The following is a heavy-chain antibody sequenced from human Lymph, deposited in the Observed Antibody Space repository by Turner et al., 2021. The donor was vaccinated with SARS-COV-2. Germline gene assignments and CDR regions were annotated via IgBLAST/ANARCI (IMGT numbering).Heavy chain of an antibody. CDR2: ISYDGSNK. Sequence: HVQLVESGGGVVRPGRSLRLSCAASGFNFNNYPMHWVRQAPGKGLEWVAVISYDGSNKYYADSVKVRFTISRDNSKNTLYLQMNSLRAEDTAVYYCARDSSGSGTLDYWGQGTLVTVSS. CDR3: ARDSSGSGTLDY. D-gene: IGHD3-10*01. J-gene: IGHJ4*02. V-gene: IGHV3-30-3*01. CDR1: GFNFNNYP.